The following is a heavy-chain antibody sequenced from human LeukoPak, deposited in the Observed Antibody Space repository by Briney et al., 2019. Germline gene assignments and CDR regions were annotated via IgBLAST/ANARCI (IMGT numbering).Heavy chain of an antibody. Sequence: PGGSLRLSCAASGFTFSDYYMSCIRHAPGKGLEWVSYISSSSSYTNHADSVKGRFTISRDNAKNSLYLQMNSLRAEDTAVYYCARDGDDYGSGSYSFDIWGQGTMVTVSS. CDR2: ISSSSSYT. D-gene: IGHD3-10*01. CDR3: ARDGDDYGSGSYSFDI. V-gene: IGHV3-11*06. J-gene: IGHJ3*02. CDR1: GFTFSDYY.